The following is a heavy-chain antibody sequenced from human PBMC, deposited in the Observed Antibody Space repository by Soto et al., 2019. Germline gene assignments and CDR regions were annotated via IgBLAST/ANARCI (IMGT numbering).Heavy chain of an antibody. D-gene: IGHD3-22*01. CDR3: ARDFHDSSGYYYGDPAFDI. Sequence: PSETLSLTCTVSGGSISSCYWSWIRQPPGKGLEWIGYIYYSGSTNYNPSLKSRVTISVDTSKNQFSLKLSSVTAADTAVYYCARDFHDSSGYYYGDPAFDIWGQGTLVTVSS. CDR1: GGSISSCY. CDR2: IYYSGST. V-gene: IGHV4-59*01. J-gene: IGHJ3*02.